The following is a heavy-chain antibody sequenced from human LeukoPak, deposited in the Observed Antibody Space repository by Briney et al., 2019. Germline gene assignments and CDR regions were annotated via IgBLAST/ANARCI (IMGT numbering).Heavy chain of an antibody. D-gene: IGHD3-22*01. J-gene: IGHJ4*02. CDR3: VAWKRLNSGCSSGDDY. V-gene: IGHV3-13*04. Sequence: GGSLRLSCAASGFTFSTYDMHWVRQATGKGLEWVSGIGVGFDAYYPGSVKGRFTISRDNDKKSLFLEMSNLGAGDTALYFCVAWKRLNSGCSSGDDYWGQGTLVTVSS. CDR2: IGVGFDA. CDR1: GFTFSTYD.